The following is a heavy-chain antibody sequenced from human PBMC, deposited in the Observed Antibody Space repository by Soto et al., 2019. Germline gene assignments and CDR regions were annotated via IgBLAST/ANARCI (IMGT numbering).Heavy chain of an antibody. CDR1: GGSISSGDYY. D-gene: IGHD2-15*01. Sequence: QVQLQESGPGLVKSSQTLSLTCTVSGGSISSGDYYWSWIRQPPGKGLEWIGYIYYSGSTYYNPSLKSRVTISVGTSKNQFSLKLSSVTAADTAVYYCAKWESGGRAFDIWGQGTMVTVSS. J-gene: IGHJ3*02. V-gene: IGHV4-30-4*01. CDR2: IYYSGST. CDR3: AKWESGGRAFDI.